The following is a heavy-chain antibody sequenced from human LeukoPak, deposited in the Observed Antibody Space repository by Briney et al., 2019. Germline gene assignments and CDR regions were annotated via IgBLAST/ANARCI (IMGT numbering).Heavy chain of an antibody. CDR3: AKSGIFQGYYFYYMDV. CDR2: ISSSSSYI. J-gene: IGHJ6*03. Sequence: PGGSLRLSCAASGFTFSSYSMNWVRQAPGKGLEWVSSISSSSSYIYYADSVKGRFTISRDNAKKSLYLQMNSPRPEDTALYYCAKSGIFQGYYFYYMDVWGKGTTVTISS. CDR1: GFTFSSYS. V-gene: IGHV3-21*04. D-gene: IGHD2-15*01.